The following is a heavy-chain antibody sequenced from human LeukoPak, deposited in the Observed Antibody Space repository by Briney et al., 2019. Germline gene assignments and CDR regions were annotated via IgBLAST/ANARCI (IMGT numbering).Heavy chain of an antibody. CDR2: ISGNSGGT. J-gene: IGHJ4*02. Sequence: GGSLRLSCAASGFTFSSYGMSWVRQAPGKGLERVSSISGNSGGTYYAESVKGRFTISRDNFKNTLYLQMNSLRAEDTAVYYCAREHYDFWSGFYPLDYWGQGTLVTVSS. V-gene: IGHV3-23*01. CDR1: GFTFSSYG. CDR3: AREHYDFWSGFYPLDY. D-gene: IGHD3-3*01.